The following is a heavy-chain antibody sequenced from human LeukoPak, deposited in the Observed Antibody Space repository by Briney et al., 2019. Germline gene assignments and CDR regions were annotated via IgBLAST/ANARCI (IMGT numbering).Heavy chain of an antibody. D-gene: IGHD3-3*01. CDR3: AFGDHDFWSGHTAYFQH. V-gene: IGHV1-2*02. CDR2: INPNSGGT. CDR1: GYTFTGYY. J-gene: IGHJ1*01. Sequence: GASVKVSCKASGYTFTGYYMHWVRQAPGQGLEWMGWINPNSGGTNYAQKFQGRVTMTRDTSISTAYMELSRLRSDDTAVYYCAFGDHDFWSGHTAYFQHWGQGTLVTVSS.